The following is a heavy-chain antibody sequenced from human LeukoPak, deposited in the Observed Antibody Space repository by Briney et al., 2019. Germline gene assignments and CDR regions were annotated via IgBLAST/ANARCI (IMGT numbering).Heavy chain of an antibody. CDR1: GASISSYY. J-gene: IGHJ4*02. CDR2: TYYSGST. CDR3: ARDSVGGSYSY. D-gene: IGHD1-26*01. Sequence: SETLSLTCTVSGASISSYYWSWIRQPPGKGLEWIGYTYYSGSTNYNPSLKSRVTISVDTSKNQFSLKLSSVTAADTAVYYCARDSVGGSYSYWGQGTLVTVSS. V-gene: IGHV4-59*01.